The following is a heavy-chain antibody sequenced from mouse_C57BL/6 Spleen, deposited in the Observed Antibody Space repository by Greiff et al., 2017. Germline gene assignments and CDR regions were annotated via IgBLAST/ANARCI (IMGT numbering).Heavy chain of an antibody. V-gene: IGHV5-6*01. J-gene: IGHJ2*01. CDR2: ISSGGSYT. Sequence: EVQLVESGGDLVKPGGSLKLSCAASGFTFSSYGMSWVRQTPDKRLEWVATISSGGSYTYYPDSVKGRFTISRDNAKNTLYLQMSSLKSEDTAMYYCARRSITTVVALDYWGQGTTLTVSS. D-gene: IGHD1-1*01. CDR1: GFTFSSYG. CDR3: ARRSITTVVALDY.